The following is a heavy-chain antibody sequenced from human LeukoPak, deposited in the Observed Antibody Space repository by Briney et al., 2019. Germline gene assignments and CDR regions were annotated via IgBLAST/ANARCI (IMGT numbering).Heavy chain of an antibody. CDR3: ARGKDYYDISGSTFDY. V-gene: IGHV1-2*02. D-gene: IGHD3-22*01. CDR2: INPNSGGT. CDR1: GYTFTGYY. Sequence: GSVKVSCKASGYTFTGYYMHWVRQAPGQGLEWMGWINPNSGGTNYAQKFQGRVTVTRDTSISTAYMELSRLRSDDTAVYYCARGKDYYDISGSTFDYWGQGTLVTVSS. J-gene: IGHJ4*02.